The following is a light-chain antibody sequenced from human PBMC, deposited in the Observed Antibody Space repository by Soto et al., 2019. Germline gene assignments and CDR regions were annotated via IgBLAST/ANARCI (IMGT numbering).Light chain of an antibody. V-gene: IGKV3-11*01. CDR3: KQRSNWRGT. Sequence: EIVLTQSPATLSLSPGERATLSCRASQGVSSYLAWYQQKPGQAHRLLIYDAYNRATGIQARFSGSGSGTDFTLTIRSLEPEDFAVYYCKQRSNWRGTFGQGTKVDIK. J-gene: IGKJ1*01. CDR1: QGVSSY. CDR2: DAY.